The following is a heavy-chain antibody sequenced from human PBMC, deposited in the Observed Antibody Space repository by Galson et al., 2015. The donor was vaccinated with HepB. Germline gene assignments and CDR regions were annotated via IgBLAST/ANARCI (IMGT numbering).Heavy chain of an antibody. J-gene: IGHJ6*03. CDR3: ARDGCGSTSCYAGYNYYYYMDV. D-gene: IGHD2-2*01. Sequence: SLRLSCAASGFTFSTYSMNWVRQAPGKGLEWVSYISSTSTTIYYADSLKGRFTIFRDNAKNSLYLQMNSLRAEDTAVYFCARDGCGSTSCYAGYNYYYYMDVWGKGTTVTV. V-gene: IGHV3-48*01. CDR1: GFTFSTYS. CDR2: ISSTSTTI.